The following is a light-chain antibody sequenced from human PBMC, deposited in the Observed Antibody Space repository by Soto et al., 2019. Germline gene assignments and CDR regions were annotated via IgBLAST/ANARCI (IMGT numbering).Light chain of an antibody. CDR2: GAS. CDR3: QHYGTTPWT. Sequence: ETVLTQSPGTPSLSPGERVTLSCRASQSVCNRCLAWYQQKPGQSPRLLIYGASTRATGIPDRFSGSGSGTDFTLTISRLEPEDFAVYYCQHYGTTPWTFGQGTKVGIK. V-gene: IGKV3-20*01. CDR1: QSVCNRC. J-gene: IGKJ1*01.